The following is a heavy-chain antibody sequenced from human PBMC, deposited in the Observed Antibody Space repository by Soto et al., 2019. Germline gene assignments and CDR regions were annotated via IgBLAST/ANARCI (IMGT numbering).Heavy chain of an antibody. V-gene: IGHV3-23*01. CDR2: ITNSGGST. J-gene: IGHJ4*02. D-gene: IGHD6-13*01. CDR1: GFTFTSNA. CDR3: AKIWAAAAPWYPVDF. Sequence: GGSLRLSCAASGFTFTSNAMTWVRQAPGKGLEWVSGITNSGGSTFYADSVKGRFSISRDNSKNTLYLQMNSLRADDTAVYYCAKIWAAAAPWYPVDFWGQGTLVTVSS.